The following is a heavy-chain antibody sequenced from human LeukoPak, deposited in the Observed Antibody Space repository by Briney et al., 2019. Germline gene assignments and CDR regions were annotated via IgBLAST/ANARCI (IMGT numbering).Heavy chain of an antibody. D-gene: IGHD3-3*01. J-gene: IGHJ4*02. Sequence: GGSLRLSCAASGFTFSSYWMSWVRQAPGKGLEWVAKIKQDGSEKCYVDSVKGRFTISRDNAKNSLYLQMNSLRAEDTAVYYCAKGGYDFWSGYYWGQGTLVTVSS. V-gene: IGHV3-7*03. CDR3: AKGGYDFWSGYY. CDR1: GFTFSSYW. CDR2: IKQDGSEK.